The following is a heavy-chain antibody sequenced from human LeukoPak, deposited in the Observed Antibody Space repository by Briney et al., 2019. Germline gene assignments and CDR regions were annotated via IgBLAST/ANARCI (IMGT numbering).Heavy chain of an antibody. Sequence: GASVKVSCKASGYTFTSYGISWVRQAPGQGLEWIGRISAYNGNTNYAQKLQGRVTMTTDTSTSTAYMELRSLRSDDTAVYYCARDPGWGSSGWYWDYWGQGTLVTVSS. CDR2: ISAYNGNT. CDR1: GYTFTSYG. J-gene: IGHJ4*02. D-gene: IGHD6-19*01. V-gene: IGHV1-18*01. CDR3: ARDPGWGSSGWYWDY.